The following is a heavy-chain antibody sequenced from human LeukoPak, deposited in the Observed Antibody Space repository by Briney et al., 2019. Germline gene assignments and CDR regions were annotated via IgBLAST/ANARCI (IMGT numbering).Heavy chain of an antibody. CDR1: GGSFSGYY. CDR2: INHSGST. V-gene: IGHV4-34*01. CDR3: AIDPIVVVPAATPN. Sequence: PSETLSLTCAVYGGSFSGYYWSWVRHPPGKGLEWIGEINHSGSTNYNPSLKSRVTISVDTSKNQFSLKLSSVTAADTAVYYCAIDPIVVVPAATPNWGQGTLVTVSS. J-gene: IGHJ4*02. D-gene: IGHD2-2*01.